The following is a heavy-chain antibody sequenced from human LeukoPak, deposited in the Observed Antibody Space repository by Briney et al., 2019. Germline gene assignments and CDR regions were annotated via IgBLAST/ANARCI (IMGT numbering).Heavy chain of an antibody. D-gene: IGHD6-13*01. CDR3: ARDLGHSSSPLGYYYYGMDV. CDR1: GGSISSSSYY. CDR2: IYYSGST. J-gene: IGHJ6*02. V-gene: IGHV4-39*02. Sequence: SETLSLTCTVSGGSISSSSYYWGWIRQPPGKGLEWIGSIYYSGSTYYNPSLKSRVTISVDTSKNQFSLKLSSVTAADTAVYYCARDLGHSSSPLGYYYYGMDVWGQGTTVTVSS.